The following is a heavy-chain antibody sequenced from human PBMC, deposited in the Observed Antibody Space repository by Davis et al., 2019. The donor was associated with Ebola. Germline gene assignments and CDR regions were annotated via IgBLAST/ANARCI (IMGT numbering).Heavy chain of an antibody. D-gene: IGHD3-10*01. CDR1: GGSFSGYY. V-gene: IGHV4-34*01. Sequence: MPSETLSLTCAVYGGSFSGYYWTWIRQPPGKGLEWIGEINYSGSTNYNPSLKSRSTISVDTSKNQFSLKLSSVTAADTAVYYCARGGGFGGYGMDVWGQGTTVTVSS. CDR2: INYSGST. J-gene: IGHJ6*02. CDR3: ARGGGFGGYGMDV.